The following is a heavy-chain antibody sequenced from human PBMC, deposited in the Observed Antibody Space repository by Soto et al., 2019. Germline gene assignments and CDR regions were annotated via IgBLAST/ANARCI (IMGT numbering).Heavy chain of an antibody. V-gene: IGHV1-18*01. D-gene: IGHD6-13*01. CDR3: ARASAGALYDF. Sequence: QVQLVQSGAGVRMPGASVNVPCKTSGYIFTNYGVAWVRQAPGQGLELVAWISGYNGYPKHTQKFQGRVTVTTDTTTRTGYMELRNLRSDDTAVYYCARASAGALYDFWGQGTRVTVSS. J-gene: IGHJ4*02. CDR1: GYIFTNYG. CDR2: ISGYNGYP.